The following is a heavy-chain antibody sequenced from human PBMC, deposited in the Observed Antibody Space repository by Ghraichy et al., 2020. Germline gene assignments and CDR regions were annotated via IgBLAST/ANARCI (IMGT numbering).Heavy chain of an antibody. V-gene: IGHV4-59*08. CDR2: SHNSESA. CDR1: GGSIKNDH. Sequence: SETLSLSCTVSGGSIKNDHCSWIRQRPRKGLEWIWYSHNSESADFNPSLKSRLTMSVDTSKNQFSLSLKFVTAAGPAFYYCSRHSMSPSGSYYEEYWGQGTLVTVSS. CDR3: SRHSMSPSGSYYEEY. D-gene: IGHD3-10*01. J-gene: IGHJ4*02.